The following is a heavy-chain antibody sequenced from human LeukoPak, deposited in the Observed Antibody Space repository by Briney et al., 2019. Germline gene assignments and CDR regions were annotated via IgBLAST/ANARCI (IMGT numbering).Heavy chain of an antibody. J-gene: IGHJ4*02. D-gene: IGHD3-16*02. CDR2: ISYDGSNK. CDR3: ARAVIGPDY. Sequence: GALRLSCAASGFTFSSYAMHWVRQAPGKGLEWVAVISYDGSNKYYADSVKGRFTISRDNSKNTLYLQMNSLRAEDTAVHYCARAVIGPDYWGQGTLVTVSS. V-gene: IGHV3-30*04. CDR1: GFTFSSYA.